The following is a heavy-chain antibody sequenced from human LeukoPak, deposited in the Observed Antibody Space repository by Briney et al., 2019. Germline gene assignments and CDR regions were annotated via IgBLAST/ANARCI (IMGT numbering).Heavy chain of an antibody. CDR3: ARDSGFLEWLSPYGMDV. CDR2: IIPIFGTA. J-gene: IGHJ6*02. Sequence: SVKVSCKASGGTFSSYAISWVRQAPGQWLEWMGGIIPIFGTANYAQKFQGRVTITADESTSTAYMELSSLRSEDTAVYYCARDSGFLEWLSPYGMDVWGQGTTVTVSS. D-gene: IGHD3-3*01. V-gene: IGHV1-69*13. CDR1: GGTFSSYA.